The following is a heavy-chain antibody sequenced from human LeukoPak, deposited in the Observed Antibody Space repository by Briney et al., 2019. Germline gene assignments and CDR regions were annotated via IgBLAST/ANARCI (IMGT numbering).Heavy chain of an antibody. CDR3: ARSLPYSWGGDWGGFFDL. CDR2: IYYGGSN. D-gene: IGHD2-21*02. J-gene: IGHJ3*01. CDR1: GVSMSSYY. V-gene: IGHV4-59*01. Sequence: SETLSLTCTVSGVSMSSYYWSWIRQPPGKGLEWIGYIYYGGSNKYNPSLKSRVAISIDTSKNQFSLKLNSVTTADTAVYYCARSLPYSWGGDWGGFFDLGGQGTLAPVFS.